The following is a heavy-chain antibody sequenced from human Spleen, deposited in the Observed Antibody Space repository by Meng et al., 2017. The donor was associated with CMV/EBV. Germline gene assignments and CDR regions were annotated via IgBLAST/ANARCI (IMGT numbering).Heavy chain of an antibody. J-gene: IGHJ4*02. Sequence: HVQLQEPGPGLVKPSETLSLTLTVSGASISSNYWSWIRQPAGKGLEWIWRIYTRGSTNYNPSLTSRVTMSVDTSKNQFSLKLSSVTAADTAVYYCARDRGDYDFWSGYFDYWGQGTLVTVSS. CDR2: IYTRGST. V-gene: IGHV4-4*07. CDR3: ARDRGDYDFWSGYFDY. CDR1: GASISSNY. D-gene: IGHD3-3*01.